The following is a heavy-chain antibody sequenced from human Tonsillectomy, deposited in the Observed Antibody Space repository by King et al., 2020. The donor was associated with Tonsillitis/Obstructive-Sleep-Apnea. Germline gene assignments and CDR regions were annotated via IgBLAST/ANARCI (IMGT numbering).Heavy chain of an antibody. D-gene: IGHD2-15*01. J-gene: IGHJ4*02. Sequence: VQLVESGGGLVQPGGSLRLSCAASGFTFRSYAMSWVRQAPGKGLEWVTTIMGSGDSTYYADSVKGRFTISRDNSKNTLYLQMNSLRAEDTAVYYCAKAQGYCSSGSCFFSLDYWGQGTLVTVSS. CDR3: AKAQGYCSSGSCFFSLDY. CDR2: IMGSGDST. V-gene: IGHV3-23*04. CDR1: GFTFRSYA.